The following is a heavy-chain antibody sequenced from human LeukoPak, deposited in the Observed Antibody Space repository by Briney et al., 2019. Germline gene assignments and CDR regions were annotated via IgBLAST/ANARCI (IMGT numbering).Heavy chain of an antibody. V-gene: IGHV4-59*01. J-gene: IGHJ6*02. CDR1: GGSISSYH. CDR2: IYYSGST. CDR3: ARGPQPHYYYYYGMDV. Sequence: SETLSLTCTVSGGSISSYHWSWFRQAPGKGLEWIGYIYYSGSTNYNPSLKSRVTISVDTSKNQFSLKLSSVTAADTAVYYCARGPQPHYYYYYGMDVWGQGTTVTVSS.